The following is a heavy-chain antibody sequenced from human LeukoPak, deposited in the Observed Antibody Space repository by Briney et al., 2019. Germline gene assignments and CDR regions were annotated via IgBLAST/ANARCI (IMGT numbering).Heavy chain of an antibody. CDR1: GFTFSSYA. J-gene: IGHJ4*02. Sequence: PGRSLRLSCAASGFTFSSYAMHWVRQAPGKGLEWVAVISYDGSNKYYADSVKGRFTISRDNSKNTLYLQMNSLGAEDTAVYYCARVAWDGGYYFDYWGQGTLVTVSS. CDR3: ARVAWDGGYYFDY. CDR2: ISYDGSNK. D-gene: IGHD2-15*01. V-gene: IGHV3-30*04.